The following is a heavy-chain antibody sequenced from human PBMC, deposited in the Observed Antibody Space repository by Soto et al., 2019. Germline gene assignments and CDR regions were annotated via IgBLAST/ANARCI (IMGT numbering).Heavy chain of an antibody. V-gene: IGHV6-1*01. CDR1: GDILSINSAA. CDR2: TYFRYMRYN. D-gene: IGHD3-16*01. J-gene: IGHJ6*02. Sequence: QTLSLTCTISGDILSINSAACYWITQSPSRGLERLGRTYFRYMRYNECAVFVRGRITINQETSKNQFTLQLNSVTPEDTAVYYCARTQGLMDAWGQGTTVTVSS. CDR3: ARTQGLMDA.